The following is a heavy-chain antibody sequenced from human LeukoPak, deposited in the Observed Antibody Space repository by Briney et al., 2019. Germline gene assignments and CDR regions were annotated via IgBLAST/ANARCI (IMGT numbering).Heavy chain of an antibody. CDR3: AKDGSSSWYYYFDY. D-gene: IGHD6-13*01. J-gene: IGHJ4*02. V-gene: IGHV3-23*01. Sequence: PGGSLRLSCAASGFTFSSYAMSWVRQAPGKGLEWVPVISGSGGSTYYADSVKGRFTISRDNSKNTLYLQMNSLRAEDTAVYYCAKDGSSSWYYYFDYWGQGTLVTVSS. CDR2: ISGSGGST. CDR1: GFTFSSYA.